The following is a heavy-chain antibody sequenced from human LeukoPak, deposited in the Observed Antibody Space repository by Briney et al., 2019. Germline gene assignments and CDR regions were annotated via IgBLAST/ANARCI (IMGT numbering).Heavy chain of an antibody. CDR1: GFTLSNAW. CDR2: IKSKTDGGTT. Sequence: KPGGSLRLSCAASGFTLSNAWMSWVRQAPGKGLEWVGRIKSKTDGGTTDYAAPVKGRFTISRDDSKNTLYLQMNSLKTEDTAVYYCTTGYYDSSGYYGGGFDYWGQGTLVTVSS. CDR3: TTGYYDSSGYYGGGFDY. J-gene: IGHJ4*02. V-gene: IGHV3-15*01. D-gene: IGHD3-22*01.